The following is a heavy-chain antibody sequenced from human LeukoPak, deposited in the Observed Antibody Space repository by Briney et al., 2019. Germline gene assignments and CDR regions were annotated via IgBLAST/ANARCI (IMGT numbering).Heavy chain of an antibody. J-gene: IGHJ4*02. CDR1: GFTFSTYT. Sequence: PGGSLRLPCAASGFTFSTYTMHWVRQAPGKGLEWVAVIWYDGSRKHYADSVKDRFTISRDGSMNTVYLQMNSLRVEDTAVYYCAREGRANTFFDYWGQGTPVTVSS. D-gene: IGHD3-16*01. CDR2: IWYDGSRK. CDR3: AREGRANTFFDY. V-gene: IGHV3-33*01.